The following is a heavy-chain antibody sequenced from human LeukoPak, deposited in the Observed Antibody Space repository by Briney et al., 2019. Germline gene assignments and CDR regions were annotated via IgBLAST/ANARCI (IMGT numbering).Heavy chain of an antibody. CDR1: GGSISSYY. D-gene: IGHD2-2*01. CDR3: ATCSSTSCYANNYYYYMDV. V-gene: IGHV4-59*01. CDR2: IYYSGST. Sequence: SGTLSLTCTVPGGSISSYYWSWIRQPPGKGLEWIGYIYYSGSTNYNPSLKSRVTISVDTSKNQFSLKLSPVTAADTAVYYCATCSSTSCYANNYYYYMDVWGKGTTVTVSS. J-gene: IGHJ6*03.